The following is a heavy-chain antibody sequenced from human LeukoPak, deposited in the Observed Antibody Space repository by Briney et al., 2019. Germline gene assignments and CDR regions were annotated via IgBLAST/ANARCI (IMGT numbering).Heavy chain of an antibody. D-gene: IGHD5-12*01. V-gene: IGHV1-8*03. CDR1: GYTFTSYD. Sequence: ASVKVSSKASGYTFTSYDINWVRQATGQGLEWMGWMNPNSGNTGYAQKFQGRVTITRNTSISTAYMELSSLRSEDTAVYYCARDRTTLWLPHDAFDIWGQGTMVTVSS. J-gene: IGHJ3*02. CDR3: ARDRTTLWLPHDAFDI. CDR2: MNPNSGNT.